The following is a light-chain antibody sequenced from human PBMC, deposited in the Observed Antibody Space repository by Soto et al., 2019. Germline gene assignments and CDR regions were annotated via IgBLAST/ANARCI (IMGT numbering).Light chain of an antibody. CDR2: DAS. J-gene: IGKJ1*01. CDR3: PPYYSYSSGRT. Sequence: DIQMTQSPSTLSASIGDRVTITCRASQSISTWLAWYQQKPGKAPKLLIYDASSLESGVPSRFSGSGSGTEFTLPLTSTQPGGFSTYYCPPYYSYSSGRTFVQGTKVDIK. CDR1: QSISTW. V-gene: IGKV1-5*01.